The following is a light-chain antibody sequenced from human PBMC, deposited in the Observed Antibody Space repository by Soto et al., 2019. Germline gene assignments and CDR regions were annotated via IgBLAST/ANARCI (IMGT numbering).Light chain of an antibody. CDR1: QSISSW. CDR3: QQYNSYSPVT. Sequence: DIQMTQSPSTLSASVGDRVTITCRASQSISSWLAWYQQKPGKAPKLLIYDASSLESGVPSRFSGSGSGTELTLTISSLQPDDFATYYCQQYNSYSPVTFGPGTKVDIK. V-gene: IGKV1-5*01. J-gene: IGKJ3*01. CDR2: DAS.